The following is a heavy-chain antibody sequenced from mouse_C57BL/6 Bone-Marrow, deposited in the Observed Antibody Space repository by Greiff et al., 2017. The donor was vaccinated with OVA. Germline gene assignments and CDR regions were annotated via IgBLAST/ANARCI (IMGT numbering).Heavy chain of an antibody. CDR3: ARGASYYGEDY. CDR1: GYTFTSYW. V-gene: IGHV1-64*01. J-gene: IGHJ2*01. CDR2: ISPNSGST. Sequence: QVQLQQPGAGLVKPGASVKLSCKASGYTFTSYWMHWVKQRPGQGLAWIGLISPNSGSTNYNEKFKSKATLTVAKSSSTVYMQLSSLTSEDSAVYYCARGASYYGEDYGGQGTTLTVSA. D-gene: IGHD1-1*01.